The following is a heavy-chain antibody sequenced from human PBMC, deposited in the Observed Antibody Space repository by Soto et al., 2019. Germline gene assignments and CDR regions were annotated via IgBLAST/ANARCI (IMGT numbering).Heavy chain of an antibody. CDR1: GGTFSSYA. V-gene: IGHV1-69*13. J-gene: IGHJ1*01. CDR3: ARDGPSITGTIGAEYFQH. Sequence: GASVKVSCKASGGTFSSYAISWVRQAPGQGLEWMGGIIPIFGTANYAQKFQGRVTITADESTSTAYMELSSLRSEDTAVYYCARDGPSITGTIGAEYFQHWGQGTLVTVSS. D-gene: IGHD1-20*01. CDR2: IIPIFGTA.